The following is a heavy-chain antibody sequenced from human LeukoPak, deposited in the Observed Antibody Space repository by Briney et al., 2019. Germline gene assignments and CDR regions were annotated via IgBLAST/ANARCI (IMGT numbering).Heavy chain of an antibody. CDR2: INPNSGGT. CDR3: ARGVSGLYEYNPDY. J-gene: IGHJ4*02. Sequence: GASVKVSCKASGYTFTGHYMHWVRQAPGQGLEWMGLINPNSGGTNYAQKFQGRVTMTRDTSISTAYMEMSRLRSDDTAVYYCARGVSGLYEYNPDYWGQGTLVTVSS. D-gene: IGHD3/OR15-3a*01. V-gene: IGHV1-2*06. CDR1: GYTFTGHY.